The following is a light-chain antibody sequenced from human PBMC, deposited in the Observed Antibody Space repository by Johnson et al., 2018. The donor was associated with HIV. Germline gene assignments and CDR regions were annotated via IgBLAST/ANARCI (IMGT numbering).Light chain of an antibody. CDR3: GTWDSSLSVV. Sequence: QSVLTQPPSLSAAPGQKVTISCSGSSSNIGNNYVSWYQQLPGTAPKLLIYDNNQQPSGIPDRFSGSNSGTSATLAIPGLQTGAEADYYCGTWDSSLSVVFGTGTKVTVL. CDR1: SSNIGNNY. CDR2: DNN. J-gene: IGLJ1*01. V-gene: IGLV1-51*01.